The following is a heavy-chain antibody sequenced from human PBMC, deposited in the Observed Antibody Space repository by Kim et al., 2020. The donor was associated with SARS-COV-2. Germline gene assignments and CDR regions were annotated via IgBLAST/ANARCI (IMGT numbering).Heavy chain of an antibody. V-gene: IGHV3-7*01. J-gene: IGHJ4*02. CDR2: IKPDGGEK. CDR1: GFTFSSHW. D-gene: IGHD1-7*01. Sequence: GGSLRLSCAASGFTFSSHWMTWVRQAPGKGLEWVASIKPDGGEKFYLGSVKGRFTISRDNSKNTLYLQMNSLRAEDTAVYYCARDGLGEELLNYWGQGTL. CDR3: ARDGLGEELLNY.